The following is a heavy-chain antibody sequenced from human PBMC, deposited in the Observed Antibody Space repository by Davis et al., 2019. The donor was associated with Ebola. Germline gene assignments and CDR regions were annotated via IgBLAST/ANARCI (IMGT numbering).Heavy chain of an antibody. J-gene: IGHJ6*02. Sequence: SETLSLTCTVSGGSISSGGYYWSWIRQHPEKGLEWLGYISYSGSTYYNPSLKSRVTISLDTSKSQFSLKLSSVTAADTAVYYCARVPTGGRLRFVLYGMDVWGQGTTVTVSS. CDR2: ISYSGST. CDR3: ARVPTGGRLRFVLYGMDV. V-gene: IGHV4-31*03. D-gene: IGHD3-3*01. CDR1: GGSISSGGYY.